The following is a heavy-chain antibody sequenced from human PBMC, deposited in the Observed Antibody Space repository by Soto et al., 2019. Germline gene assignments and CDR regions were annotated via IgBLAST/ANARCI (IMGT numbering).Heavy chain of an antibody. CDR3: ARDPGYSYGYN. Sequence: QVQLVQSGAEVKKLGASVKVSCKASGYTFTSCAMHWVRQAPGQRLEWMGWINAGNGNTKYSQKFQGRVTITRDTSASTAYMELSSLRSEDTAVYYCARDPGYSYGYNWGQGTLVTVSS. J-gene: IGHJ4*02. V-gene: IGHV1-3*01. D-gene: IGHD5-18*01. CDR1: GYTFTSCA. CDR2: INAGNGNT.